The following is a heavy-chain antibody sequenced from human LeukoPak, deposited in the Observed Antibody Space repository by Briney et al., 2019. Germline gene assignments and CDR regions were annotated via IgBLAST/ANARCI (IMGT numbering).Heavy chain of an antibody. J-gene: IGHJ1*01. CDR2: ISGSGGST. D-gene: IGHD4-17*01. CDR3: AKALHDYGDYDAEYFQH. Sequence: PGGSLRLSCAASGFTFSSYAMSWVRQAPGKGLEWVSAISGSGGSTYYADSVKGRFTISRDNSKNTLYLQMNSLRAEDTAVYYRAKALHDYGDYDAEYFQHWGQGTLVTVSS. V-gene: IGHV3-23*01. CDR1: GFTFSSYA.